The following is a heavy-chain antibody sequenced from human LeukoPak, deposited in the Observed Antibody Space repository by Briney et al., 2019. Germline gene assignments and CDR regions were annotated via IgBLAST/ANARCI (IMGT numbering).Heavy chain of an antibody. Sequence: SQTLSLTCAISGGSVSSNSAAWNWIRQSPSRGLEWLGRTYYRSKWYNDYAVSVKSRITINPDTSKNQFSLQLNSVTPEDTAVYYCARAPTKVRGVALDYWGQGTLVTVSS. V-gene: IGHV6-1*01. CDR1: GGSVSSNSAA. CDR2: TYYRSKWYN. CDR3: ARAPTKVRGVALDY. J-gene: IGHJ4*02. D-gene: IGHD3-10*01.